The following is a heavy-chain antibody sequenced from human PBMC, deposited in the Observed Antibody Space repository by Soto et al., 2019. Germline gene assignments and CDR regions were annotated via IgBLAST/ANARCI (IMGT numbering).Heavy chain of an antibody. CDR3: ARHSIVVVKSRRGLGNDAFDI. J-gene: IGHJ3*02. CDR2: IDPSDSYT. CDR1: GYSCTSYG. Sequence: XESLKLFCKGSGYSCTSYGISWVRQMPGKGLEWMGRIDPSDSYTNYSPSFQGHVTISADKSISTAYLQWSSLKASDTAMYYCARHSIVVVKSRRGLGNDAFDIWGQGTMVTVSS. D-gene: IGHD3-22*01. V-gene: IGHV5-10-1*01.